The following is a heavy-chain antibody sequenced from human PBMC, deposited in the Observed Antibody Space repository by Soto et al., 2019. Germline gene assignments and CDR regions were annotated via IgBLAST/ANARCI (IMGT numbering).Heavy chain of an antibody. CDR1: GFTFSSYD. CDR3: ARAHYDILSGRYPPAYYNCMDA. V-gene: IGHV3-13*04. J-gene: IGHJ6*02. Sequence: GGSLRLSCAASGFTFSSYDMHWVRQATGKGLEWVSAIGTAGDTYYPGSVKGRFTISRENAKNSLYLQMNSLRAGDTAVYYCARAHYDILSGRYPPAYYNCMDARRQGTTVTVPS. D-gene: IGHD3-9*01. CDR2: IGTAGDT.